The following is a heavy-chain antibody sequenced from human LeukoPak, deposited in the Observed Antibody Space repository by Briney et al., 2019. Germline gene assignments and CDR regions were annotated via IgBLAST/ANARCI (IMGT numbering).Heavy chain of an antibody. V-gene: IGHV1-2*02. CDR2: INPNSGGT. D-gene: IGHD3-22*01. CDR1: GYTFTGYY. Sequence: GASVKVSCKASGYTFTGYYMHWVRQAPGQGLEWMGWINPNSGGTNYAQKFQGRVTMTRDTSISTAYMELSRLRSDDTAVYYCARDPGYYDSSGYPSYYFDYWGQGTLVTVSS. J-gene: IGHJ4*02. CDR3: ARDPGYYDSSGYPSYYFDY.